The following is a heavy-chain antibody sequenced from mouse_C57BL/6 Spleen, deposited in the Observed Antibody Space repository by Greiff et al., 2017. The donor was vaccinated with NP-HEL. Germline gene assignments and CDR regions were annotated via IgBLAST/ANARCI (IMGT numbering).Heavy chain of an antibody. D-gene: IGHD2-4*01. V-gene: IGHV1-15*01. Sequence: VKLVESGAELVRPGASVTLSCKASGYTFTDYEMHWVKQTPVHGLEWIGAIDPETGGTAYNQKFKGKAILTADKSSSTAYMELHSLTSEDSAVYYCTKVQGLYDYYYFAYWGQGTTLTVSS. CDR2: IDPETGGT. J-gene: IGHJ2*01. CDR1: GYTFTDYE. CDR3: TKVQGLYDYYYFAY.